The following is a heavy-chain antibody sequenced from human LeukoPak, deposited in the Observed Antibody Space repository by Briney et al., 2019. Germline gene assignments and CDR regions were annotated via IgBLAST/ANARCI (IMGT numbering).Heavy chain of an antibody. CDR2: IRSKANSYAT. V-gene: IGHV3-73*01. CDR1: GFTFSGSA. D-gene: IGHD1-1*01. Sequence: GGSLRLSCAVSGFTFSGSAMHWVRQASGKGLEWVGRIRSKANSYATAYAASVKGRFTISRDDSKNTAYLQMSSLKTEDTAVYYCTRRNPVQATDYWGQGTLVTVSS. J-gene: IGHJ4*02. CDR3: TRRNPVQATDY.